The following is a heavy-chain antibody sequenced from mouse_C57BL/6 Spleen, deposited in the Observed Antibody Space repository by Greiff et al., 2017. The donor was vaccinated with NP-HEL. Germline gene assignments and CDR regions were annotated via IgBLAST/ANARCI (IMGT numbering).Heavy chain of an antibody. V-gene: IGHV1-63*01. Sequence: QVHVKQSGAELVRPGTSVKMSCKASGYTFTNYWIGWAKQRPGHGLEWIGDIYPGGGYTNYNEKFKGKATLTADKSSSTAYMQLNSLTSEDSAVYYCARSYYDYDDGYAMDYWGQGTSVTVSS. CDR3: ARSYYDYDDGYAMDY. D-gene: IGHD2-4*01. CDR1: GYTFTNYW. CDR2: IYPGGGYT. J-gene: IGHJ4*01.